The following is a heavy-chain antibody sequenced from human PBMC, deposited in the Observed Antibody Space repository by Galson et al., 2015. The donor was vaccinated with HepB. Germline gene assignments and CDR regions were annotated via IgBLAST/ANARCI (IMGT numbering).Heavy chain of an antibody. J-gene: IGHJ6*03. D-gene: IGHD5-18*01. CDR1: GDSVSSNSAA. V-gene: IGHV6-1*01. Sequence: CAISGDSVSSNSAAWNWIRQSPSRGLEWLGRTYYRSKWYNDYAVSVKSRITINPDTSKNQFSLQLNSVTPEDTAVYYCAREGYRGYSYTVGAAAPVPYYYYMDVWGKGTTVTVSS. CDR3: AREGYRGYSYTVGAAAPVPYYYYMDV. CDR2: TYYRSKWYN.